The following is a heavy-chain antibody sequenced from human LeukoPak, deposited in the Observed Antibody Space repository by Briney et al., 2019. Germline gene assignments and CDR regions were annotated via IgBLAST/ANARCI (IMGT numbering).Heavy chain of an antibody. D-gene: IGHD6-19*01. V-gene: IGHV4-4*07. Sequence: SETLSLTCTVSGGSISSYYWSWIRQPAGKGLEWIGRIYTSGSTNYNPSLKSRVTMSVDTSKNQFSLKLSSVTAAATAVYYCAREALQDPGIAVAVEWFDPWGQGTLVTVSS. CDR2: IYTSGST. CDR1: GGSISSYY. CDR3: AREALQDPGIAVAVEWFDP. J-gene: IGHJ5*02.